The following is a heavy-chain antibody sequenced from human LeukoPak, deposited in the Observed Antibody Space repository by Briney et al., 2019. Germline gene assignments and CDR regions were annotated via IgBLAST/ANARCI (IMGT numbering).Heavy chain of an antibody. CDR3: ARQTGSGSYYFFDY. D-gene: IGHD1-26*01. CDR2: INHSGST. CDR1: GGSFSGYY. Sequence: SETLPLTCAVYGGSFSGYYWSWIRQPPGKGLEWIGEINHSGSTNYNPSLRSRVTISVDTSKNQFSLKLSSVTAADTAVYYCARQTGSGSYYFFDYWGQGTLVTVSS. J-gene: IGHJ4*02. V-gene: IGHV4-34*01.